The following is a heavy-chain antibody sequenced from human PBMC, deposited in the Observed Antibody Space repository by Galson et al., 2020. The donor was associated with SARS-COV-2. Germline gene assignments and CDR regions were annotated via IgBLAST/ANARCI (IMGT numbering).Heavy chain of an antibody. J-gene: IGHJ4*02. D-gene: IGHD3-10*01. CDR2: IYYSGST. CDR1: GGSISSGGYY. Sequence: SETLSLTCTVSGGSISSGGYYWSWIRQHPGKGLEWIGYIYYSGSTYYNPSLKSRVTISVDTSKNQFSLKLSSVTAADTAVYYCARVRFGGDGYSYFDYWGQGTLVTVSS. V-gene: IGHV4-31*03. CDR3: ARVRFGGDGYSYFDY.